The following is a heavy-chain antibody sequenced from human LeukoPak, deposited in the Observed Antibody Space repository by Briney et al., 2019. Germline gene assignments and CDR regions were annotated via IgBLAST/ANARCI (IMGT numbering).Heavy chain of an antibody. CDR1: GFTFSSYA. D-gene: IGHD3-10*01. CDR2: ISYDGSNR. J-gene: IGHJ4*02. Sequence: PGRSLRLSCAASGFTFSSYAMHWVRQAPGKGLEWVAVISYDGSNRYYADSVKGRFTISRDNSKNTLYLQMNSLRAEDTAVYYCASRFHGSGSPMTIDYWGQGTLVTVSS. V-gene: IGHV3-30-3*01. CDR3: ASRFHGSGSPMTIDY.